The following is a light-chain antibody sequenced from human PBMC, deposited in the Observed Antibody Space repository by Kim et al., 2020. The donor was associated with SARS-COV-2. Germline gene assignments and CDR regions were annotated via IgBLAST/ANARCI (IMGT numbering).Light chain of an antibody. Sequence: GGTVTLTCGLSSGSVSNSYYPSWYQQTPGQAPRTLIYSTNTRSSGVPGRFSGSILGNKAALTITGAHADDESDYYCVLYMGSGIWVFGGGTQLTVL. CDR2: STN. J-gene: IGLJ3*02. V-gene: IGLV8-61*01. CDR3: VLYMGSGIWV. CDR1: SGSVSNSYY.